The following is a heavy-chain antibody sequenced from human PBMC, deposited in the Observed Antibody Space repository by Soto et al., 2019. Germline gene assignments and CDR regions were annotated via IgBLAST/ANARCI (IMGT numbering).Heavy chain of an antibody. D-gene: IGHD3-22*01. V-gene: IGHV3-33*01. CDR1: GFTFSSYG. CDR3: ARGETMIVTRFDY. Sequence: GGSLRLSCAASGFTFSSYGMHWVRQAPGKGLEWVAVIWYDGSNKYYADSVKGRFTISRDNSKNTLYLQMNSLRAEDTAVYYCARGETMIVTRFDYWGQGTLVTVSS. CDR2: IWYDGSNK. J-gene: IGHJ4*02.